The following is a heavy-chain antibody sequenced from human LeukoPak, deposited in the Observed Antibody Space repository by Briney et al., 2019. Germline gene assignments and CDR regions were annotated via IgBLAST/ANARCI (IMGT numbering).Heavy chain of an antibody. CDR2: INSDGYSI. D-gene: IGHD6-19*01. CDR3: ARGEAVAGTDY. Sequence: GGSLRLSCAASGLTFSSYWMPWFRQAPGKGLVWVSRINSDGYSISYADSVKGRFTISRDNAKNTLYLQMNSLKAEDTAVYYCARGEAVAGTDYWGQGTQVTVSS. V-gene: IGHV3-74*01. J-gene: IGHJ4*02. CDR1: GLTFSSYW.